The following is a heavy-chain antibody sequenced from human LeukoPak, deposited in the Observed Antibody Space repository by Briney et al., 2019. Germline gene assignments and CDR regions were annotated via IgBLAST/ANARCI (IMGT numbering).Heavy chain of an antibody. CDR3: ATAPLGYCNSTSCDQRYD. D-gene: IGHD2-2*01. CDR2: IIPILGIA. CDR1: GGTYSSYT. J-gene: IGHJ4*02. V-gene: IGHV1-69*02. Sequence: SVKVSCKASGGTYSSYTISWVRQAPGQGLEWMGRIIPILGIANYAQKFQGRVTMTEDTSTDTAYMELSSLRSEDTAVYYCATAPLGYCNSTSCDQRYDWGQGTLVTVSS.